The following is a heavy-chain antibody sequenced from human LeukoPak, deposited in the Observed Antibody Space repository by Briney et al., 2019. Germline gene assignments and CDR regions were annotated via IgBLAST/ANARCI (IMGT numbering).Heavy chain of an antibody. V-gene: IGHV1-46*01. CDR3: ARGRYSNYFDY. Sequence: ASVKVSCKASVYTFTIYYMHWVRQAPGQGLEWMGIINPSGGSTSYAQKFQGRVTMTRDTSTSTVYMELSSLRSEDTAVYYCARGRYSNYFDYWGQGTLVTVSS. CDR1: VYTFTIYY. D-gene: IGHD4-11*01. J-gene: IGHJ4*02. CDR2: INPSGGST.